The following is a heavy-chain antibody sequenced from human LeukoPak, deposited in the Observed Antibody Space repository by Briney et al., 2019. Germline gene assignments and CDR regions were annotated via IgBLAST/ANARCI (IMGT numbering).Heavy chain of an antibody. V-gene: IGHV4-34*01. D-gene: IGHD3-3*01. Sequence: SEALSLTCAVYGGSFSGYYWSWIRQPPGKGLEWIGEINHSGSTNYNPSLKSRVTISVDTSKNQFSLKLSSVTAADTAVYHCARGGAGWSGYYLGYYCYMDVWGKGTTVTVSS. CDR1: GGSFSGYY. CDR3: ARGGAGWSGYYLGYYCYMDV. J-gene: IGHJ6*03. CDR2: INHSGST.